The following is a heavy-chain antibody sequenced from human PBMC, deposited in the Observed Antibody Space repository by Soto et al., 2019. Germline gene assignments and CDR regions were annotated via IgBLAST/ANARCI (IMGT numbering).Heavy chain of an antibody. V-gene: IGHV1-3*01. D-gene: IGHD3-3*01. Sequence: ASVKVSCKASGYTFTSYGLHWVRQAPGQGLEWMGWINAGNGNTKYSQKFQGRVTITRDTSASTAYMELSSLRCEDTAVYYCGSLFGVVPMWGQGSLVTVS. CDR2: INAGNGNT. CDR1: GYTFTSYG. CDR3: GSLFGVVPM. J-gene: IGHJ4*02.